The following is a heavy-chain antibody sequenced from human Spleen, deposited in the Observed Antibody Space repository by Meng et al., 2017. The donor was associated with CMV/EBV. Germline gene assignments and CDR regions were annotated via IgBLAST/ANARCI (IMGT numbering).Heavy chain of an antibody. Sequence: GESLKISCAASGFTFSSYSMNWVRQAPGKGLEWVSSISSSSYIYYADSVKGRFTISRDNSKNTLYLQMTSLRIEDTAVYHCAKILKVRFLEWLSMDVWGQGTTVTVSS. CDR2: ISSSSYI. J-gene: IGHJ6*02. V-gene: IGHV3-21*04. CDR1: GFTFSSYS. CDR3: AKILKVRFLEWLSMDV. D-gene: IGHD3-3*01.